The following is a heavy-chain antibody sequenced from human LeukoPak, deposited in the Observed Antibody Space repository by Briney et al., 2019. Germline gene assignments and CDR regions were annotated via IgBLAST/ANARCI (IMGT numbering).Heavy chain of an antibody. J-gene: IGHJ6*02. D-gene: IGHD3-9*01. V-gene: IGHV3-30-3*01. CDR2: ISYDGSNK. Sequence: GGSLRLSCAASGFTFSSYAMHWVRQAPGKGLEWVAVISYDGSNKYYADSVKGRFTISRDNSKNTLYLQVNSLRADDTAVYYCAKSNGYYFYYAMDVWGQGTTVTVSS. CDR3: AKSNGYYFYYAMDV. CDR1: GFTFSSYA.